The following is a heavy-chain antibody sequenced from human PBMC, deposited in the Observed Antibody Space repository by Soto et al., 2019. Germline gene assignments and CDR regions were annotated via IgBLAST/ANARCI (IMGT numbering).Heavy chain of an antibody. D-gene: IGHD3-10*01. Sequence: GGSQILSWAASGFTFSSYEMNWVRQAPGKGLEWVSYISGSGRTMYYADSVKGRFTISRDNARNSVYLQMNSLRAEDTAVYYCARDSGFGEFYTYWGQGTLVTVSS. J-gene: IGHJ4*02. V-gene: IGHV3-48*03. CDR3: ARDSGFGEFYTY. CDR1: GFTFSSYE. CDR2: ISGSGRTM.